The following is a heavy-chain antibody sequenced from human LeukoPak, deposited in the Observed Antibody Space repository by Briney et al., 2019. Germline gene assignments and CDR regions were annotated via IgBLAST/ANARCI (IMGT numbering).Heavy chain of an antibody. Sequence: GGSLRLSCAGSGFIFSSYSMGWVRQAPGKGLEFVAHLKESGIEKEYVDSVEGRFTISRDNGKNSLYLQMNSPRAEDTALYFCARWRGAQSEFDYWGQGTHAIVSS. CDR3: ARWRGAQSEFDY. CDR1: GFIFSSYS. CDR2: LKESGIEK. D-gene: IGHD3-3*01. V-gene: IGHV3-7*01. J-gene: IGHJ4*02.